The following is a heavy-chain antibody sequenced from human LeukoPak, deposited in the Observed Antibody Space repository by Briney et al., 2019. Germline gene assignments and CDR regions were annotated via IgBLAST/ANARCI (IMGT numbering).Heavy chain of an antibody. CDR2: MNPNSGNT. CDR3: ARELGAGTYYYYYGMDV. J-gene: IGHJ6*02. D-gene: IGHD6-13*01. CDR1: GYTFTSYD. Sequence: GASVKVSCKSSGYTFTSYDINWVRQATGQGLEWMGWMNPNSGNTGYAQKFQGRVTMTRNTSISTAYMELSSLRSEDTAVYYSARELGAGTYYYYYGMDVWGQGTTVTVSS. V-gene: IGHV1-8*01.